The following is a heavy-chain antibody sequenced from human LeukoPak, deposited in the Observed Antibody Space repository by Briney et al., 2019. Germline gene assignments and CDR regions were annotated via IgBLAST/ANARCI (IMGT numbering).Heavy chain of an antibody. CDR1: GGPISSSSYW. Sequence: SETLSLTCTVYGGPISSSSYWWGWIRQPPGKGLEWIGSIYYSGSTYYNPSLKSRVTISVDTSKNQFSLKLSSVASADTGVYYCASLGLPIWGQGTLVTVSS. CDR2: IYYSGST. V-gene: IGHV4-39*07. J-gene: IGHJ4*02. D-gene: IGHD5-12*01. CDR3: ASLGLPI.